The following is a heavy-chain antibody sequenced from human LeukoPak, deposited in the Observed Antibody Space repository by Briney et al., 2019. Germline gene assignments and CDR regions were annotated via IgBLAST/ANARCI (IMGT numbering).Heavy chain of an antibody. CDR1: GGSFSGYY. CDR2: IDWDDDK. J-gene: IGHJ5*02. Sequence: TLSLTCAVYGGSFSGYYWSWIRQPPGKALEWLARIDWDDDKYYSTSLKTRLTISKDTSKNQVVLTMTNMDPVDTATYYCARMMTPGSTFDPWGQGTLVTVSS. D-gene: IGHD3-10*01. CDR3: ARMMTPGSTFDP. V-gene: IGHV2-70*11.